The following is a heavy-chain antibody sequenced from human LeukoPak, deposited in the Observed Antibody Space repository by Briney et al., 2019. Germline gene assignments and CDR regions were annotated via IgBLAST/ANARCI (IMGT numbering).Heavy chain of an antibody. Sequence: PSETLSLTCAVYGGSFSGYYWSWIRQPPGKGLEWIGEINHSGSTNYNPSLKSRVTISVDTSKNQFSLKLSSVTAADTAVYYCARGWFDNDFWSVDYFDYWGQGTLVTVSS. CDR2: INHSGST. V-gene: IGHV4-34*01. J-gene: IGHJ4*02. CDR1: GGSFSGYY. CDR3: ARGWFDNDFWSVDYFDY. D-gene: IGHD3-3*01.